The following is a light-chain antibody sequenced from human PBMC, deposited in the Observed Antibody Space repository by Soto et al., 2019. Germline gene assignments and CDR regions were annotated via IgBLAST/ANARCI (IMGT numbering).Light chain of an antibody. CDR3: QQYENLPT. Sequence: IQMTQSPSSLSASVGDRVTITCQASQNINNYLNWYQQKPGRAPKLLIYDASNLEAGVPSRFRGSGSGTGFTFTISRLQPEDIATYYCQQYENLPTFGQRTRLEI. CDR1: QNINNY. CDR2: DAS. J-gene: IGKJ5*01. V-gene: IGKV1-33*01.